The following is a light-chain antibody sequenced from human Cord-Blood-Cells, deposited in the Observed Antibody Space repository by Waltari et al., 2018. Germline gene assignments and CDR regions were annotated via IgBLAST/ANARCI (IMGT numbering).Light chain of an antibody. CDR3: SSYTSSSLYV. CDR2: DVS. Sequence: GQSITISCTGTSSDVGGYNYVSWYQQHPGKAPKLMIYDVSNRPSGVSNRFSGPKSGNTASLTISGLQAEDEADYYCSSYTSSSLYVFGTGTKVTVL. J-gene: IGLJ1*01. CDR1: SSDVGGYNY. V-gene: IGLV2-14*03.